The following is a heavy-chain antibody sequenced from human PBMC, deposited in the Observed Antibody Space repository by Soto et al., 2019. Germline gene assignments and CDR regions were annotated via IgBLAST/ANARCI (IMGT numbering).Heavy chain of an antibody. D-gene: IGHD2-8*02. Sequence: QVQLVESGGGVVQPGRSLRLSCAASGFTFSSYGMHWVRQAPGKGLEWVAVISYDGSTKYYADSVKGRFTISRDNSKNTLYLERNSLRADDTAVYYCTGEVASGYWGQGTLVTVSS. CDR3: TGEVASGY. J-gene: IGHJ4*02. CDR2: ISYDGSTK. V-gene: IGHV3-30*03. CDR1: GFTFSSYG.